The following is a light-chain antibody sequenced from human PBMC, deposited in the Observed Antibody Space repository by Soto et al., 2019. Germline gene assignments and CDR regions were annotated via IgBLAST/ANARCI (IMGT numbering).Light chain of an antibody. CDR1: QGIRND. CDR2: AAS. J-gene: IGKJ4*01. CDR3: LQQSSYPPLT. Sequence: DIQMTQSPSSLSASVEDRVTITCRASQGIRNDLGRYQQKPGKDPKRLIYAASSLQSGVPSRFSGIGSGTEFTLTVSSLQPEDFATYYCLQQSSYPPLTFGGGTKVEIK. V-gene: IGKV1-17*01.